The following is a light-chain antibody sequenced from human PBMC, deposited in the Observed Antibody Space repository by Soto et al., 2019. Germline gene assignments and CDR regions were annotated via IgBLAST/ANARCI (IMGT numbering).Light chain of an antibody. CDR2: EGS. Sequence: QSVLTQPASVSGSPGQSITIFCTGTSSDVGSYNLVSWYQQHPGKAPKLMIYEGSKRPSGVSNRFSGSKSGNTASLTISGLQAEDEADYYCCSYAGSSTHVFGTGTKVTVL. J-gene: IGLJ1*01. CDR3: CSYAGSSTHV. V-gene: IGLV2-23*01. CDR1: SSDVGSYNL.